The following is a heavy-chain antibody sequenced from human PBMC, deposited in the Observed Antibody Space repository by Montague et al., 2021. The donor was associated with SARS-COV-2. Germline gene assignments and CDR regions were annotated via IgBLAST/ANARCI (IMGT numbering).Heavy chain of an antibody. V-gene: IGHV4-4*07. J-gene: IGHJ6*02. CDR3: ARDSRTSCWSYSYHGLDV. CDR1: GGSINSYY. CDR2: SYTSGRT. D-gene: IGHD2-2*01. Sequence: SETLSPTCGVSGGSINSYYWSWIRQPAGKGLEWIGRSYTSGRTNHSPSLKSRVTISVDTSRNHLSLKLTSVTAADTAVYYCARDSRTSCWSYSYHGLDVWCQGTTLRVSS.